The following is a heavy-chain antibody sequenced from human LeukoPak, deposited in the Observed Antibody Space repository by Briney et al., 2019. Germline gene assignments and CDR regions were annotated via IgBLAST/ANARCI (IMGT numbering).Heavy chain of an antibody. CDR2: TSGTG. V-gene: IGHV4-4*07. D-gene: IGHD3-10*01. CDR1: GDSISSHY. Sequence: SETLSLTCTVSGDSISSHYLGWIRQPAGKGLDWIGITSGTGNYNPSLKSRVSMSVDTSRNLVSLTLTSVTAADTAVYYCARLYYYNDGGLYFGPEAFDIRGQGTRVTVSS. J-gene: IGHJ3*02. CDR3: ARLYYYNDGGLYFGPEAFDI.